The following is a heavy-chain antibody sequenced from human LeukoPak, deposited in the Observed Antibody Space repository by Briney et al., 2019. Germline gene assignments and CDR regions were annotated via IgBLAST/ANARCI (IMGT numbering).Heavy chain of an antibody. CDR3: ARGERSSGLSPPGYDY. CDR1: GGTFSSYA. V-gene: IGHV1-69*04. J-gene: IGHJ4*02. D-gene: IGHD1-26*01. Sequence: GSSVKVSCKASGGTFSSYAISWVRQAPGQGLEWMGRIIPILGIANYAQKFQGRVTITADKSTSTAYMELSSLRSEDTAVYYCARGERSSGLSPPGYDYWGQGTLVTVSS. CDR2: IIPILGIA.